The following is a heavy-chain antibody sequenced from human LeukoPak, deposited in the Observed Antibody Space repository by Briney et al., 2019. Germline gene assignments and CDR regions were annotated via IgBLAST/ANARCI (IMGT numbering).Heavy chain of an antibody. Sequence: GGSMRLACAAYGFTFSTYSMNWVRQAPGKGLEWVSYISSSTTIYYADSVKGRFTISRDNAENSLYLQLNSLRVEDTAVYYCAGGESEYTTSGDFAYWGQGTLVTVSS. D-gene: IGHD3-16*01. CDR2: ISSSTTI. J-gene: IGHJ4*02. V-gene: IGHV3-48*01. CDR1: GFTFSTYS. CDR3: AGGESEYTTSGDFAY.